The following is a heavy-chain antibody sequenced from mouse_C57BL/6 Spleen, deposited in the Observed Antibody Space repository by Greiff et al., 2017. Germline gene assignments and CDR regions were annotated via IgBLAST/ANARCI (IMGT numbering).Heavy chain of an antibody. CDR3: ARHDSHFDY. CDR1: GYTFTSYW. D-gene: IGHD2-4*01. CDR2: IDPSDSYT. J-gene: IGHJ2*01. Sequence: VQLQQPGAELVMPGASVKLSCKASGYTFTSYWMHWVKQRPGQGLEWIGEIDPSDSYTNYNQKFKGKSTLTVDKSSSTAYMQLSSRTSEDSAVYYCARHDSHFDYWGQGTTLTVSS. V-gene: IGHV1-69*01.